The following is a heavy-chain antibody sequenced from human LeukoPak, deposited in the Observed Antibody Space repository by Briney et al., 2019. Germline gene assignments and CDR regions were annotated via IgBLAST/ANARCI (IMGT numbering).Heavy chain of an antibody. Sequence: GASVKVSCKASGYTFTSYDINWVRQAPGQGLEWMGWINPKSGGTNYSQKFQGRVTMTRDTSISTAYMELSRLRSDDTAVYYCARGYSSGWYPPGYWGQGTLVTVSS. CDR2: INPKSGGT. V-gene: IGHV1-2*02. D-gene: IGHD6-19*01. J-gene: IGHJ4*02. CDR3: ARGYSSGWYPPGY. CDR1: GYTFTSYD.